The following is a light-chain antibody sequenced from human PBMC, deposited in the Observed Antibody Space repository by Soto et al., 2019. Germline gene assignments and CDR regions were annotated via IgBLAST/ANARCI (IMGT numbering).Light chain of an antibody. Sequence: EIVLTQSPATLSLSPGERATLSCRASQSVSSYLAWYQQKPGQAPRLLIYDASNRATGITARFSGSGSGTDFTLTISILEPEYVAVYYCQQRSTWPLTFGPGTNVDIK. J-gene: IGKJ3*01. CDR2: DAS. V-gene: IGKV3-11*01. CDR1: QSVSSY. CDR3: QQRSTWPLT.